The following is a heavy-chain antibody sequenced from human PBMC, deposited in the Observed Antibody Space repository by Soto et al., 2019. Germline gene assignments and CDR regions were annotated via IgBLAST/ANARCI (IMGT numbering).Heavy chain of an antibody. CDR2: INHSGST. J-gene: IGHJ5*02. CDR3: ARELASSSWYSGWFDP. CDR1: GGSFSGYY. Sequence: PSETLSLTCAVYGGSFSGYYWSWIRQPPGKGLEWIGEINHSGSTNYNPSLKSRVTISVDTSKNQFSLKLSSVTAADTAVYYCARELASSSWYSGWFDPWGQGTLVTVSS. V-gene: IGHV4-34*01. D-gene: IGHD6-13*01.